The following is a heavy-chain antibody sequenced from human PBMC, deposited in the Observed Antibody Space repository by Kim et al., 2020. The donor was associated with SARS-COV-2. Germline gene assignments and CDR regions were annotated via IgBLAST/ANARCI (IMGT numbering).Heavy chain of an antibody. J-gene: IGHJ4*02. CDR2: GST. Sequence: GSTHYNPALKRRVTISVDTSKNQFSLKLSSVTAADTAVYYCARETGYFDYWGQGTLVTVSS. V-gene: IGHV4-59*01. CDR3: ARETGYFDY.